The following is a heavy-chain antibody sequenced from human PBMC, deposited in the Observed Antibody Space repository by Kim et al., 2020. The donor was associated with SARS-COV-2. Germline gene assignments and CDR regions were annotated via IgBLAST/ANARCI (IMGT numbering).Heavy chain of an antibody. CDR1: GFTFSSYA. D-gene: IGHD3-9*01. V-gene: IGHV3-30*04. CDR3: ARDRAYYDILTGYHPDAFDI. J-gene: IGHJ3*02. CDR2: ISYDGSNK. Sequence: LSLTCAASGFTFSSYAMHWVRQAPGKGLEWVAVISYDGSNKYYADSVKGRFTISRDNSKNTLYLQMNSLRAEDTAVYYCARDRAYYDILTGYHPDAFDIWGQGTMVTVSS.